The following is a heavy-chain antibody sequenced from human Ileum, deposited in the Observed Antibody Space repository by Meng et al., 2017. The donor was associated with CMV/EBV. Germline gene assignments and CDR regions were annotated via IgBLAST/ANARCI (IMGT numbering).Heavy chain of an antibody. CDR1: GGTFSSNA. V-gene: IGHV1-69*12. Sequence: QVQLVQSGAEVKRPGSSVKVSCEGSGGTFSSNAISWVRHAPGQGLEWMGVISPIFRTSNYAQKFQGRLTITADESTSTAYMELSSLTSGDTAVYYCATSGRGPKYYFDYWGQGTLVTVSS. J-gene: IGHJ4*02. CDR2: ISPIFRTS. CDR3: ATSGRGPKYYFDY. D-gene: IGHD1-14*01.